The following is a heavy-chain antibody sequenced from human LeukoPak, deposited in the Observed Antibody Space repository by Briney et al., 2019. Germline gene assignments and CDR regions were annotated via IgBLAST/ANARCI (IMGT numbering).Heavy chain of an antibody. V-gene: IGHV1-18*01. J-gene: IGHJ6*03. CDR2: ISAYNGNT. D-gene: IGHD6-19*01. CDR3: ARVRQWLAKYVRGLQGDYYMDV. CDR1: GYTFTSYG. Sequence: GASVKVSCKASGYTFTSYGISWVRQAPGQGLEWMGWISAYNGNTNYAQKLQGRVTMTTDTSTSTAYMELRSLRSDDTAVYYCARVRQWLAKYVRGLQGDYYMDVWGKGTTVTVSS.